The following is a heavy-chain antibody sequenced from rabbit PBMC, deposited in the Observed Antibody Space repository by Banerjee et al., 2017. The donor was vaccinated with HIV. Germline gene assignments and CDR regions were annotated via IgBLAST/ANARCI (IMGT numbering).Heavy chain of an antibody. V-gene: IGHV1S40*01. CDR3: ARDFTL. CDR2: IDAGSSGNT. J-gene: IGHJ4*01. CDR1: GIDFSSYYY. Sequence: QSLEESGGGLVKPGGTLTLTCKASGIDFSSYYYMCWVSQAPGKGLEWIGCIDAGSSGNTNYASWAKGRFTISKTSSTTVTLQMTSLTAADTATYFCARDFTLWGPGTLVTVS.